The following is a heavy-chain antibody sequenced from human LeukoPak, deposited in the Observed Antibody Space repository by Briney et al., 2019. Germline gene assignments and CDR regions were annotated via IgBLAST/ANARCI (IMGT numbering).Heavy chain of an antibody. J-gene: IGHJ6*03. Sequence: VASVKVSCKASGYTFTSYGISWVRQAPGQGLEWMGWISPNSGGTHYAQKFQGRVTMTRDTSINTVYMELRRLRSGDTAVYYCARERSPEDYMDVWGKGTTVTVSS. V-gene: IGHV1-2*02. CDR3: ARERSPEDYMDV. CDR2: ISPNSGGT. CDR1: GYTFTSYG.